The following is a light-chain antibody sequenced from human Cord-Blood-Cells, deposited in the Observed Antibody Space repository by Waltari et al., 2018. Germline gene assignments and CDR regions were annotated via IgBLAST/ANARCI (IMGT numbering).Light chain of an antibody. V-gene: IGLV2-14*01. CDR2: DVS. CDR1: SSDVGGYNY. J-gene: IGLJ3*02. CDR3: SSYTSSSTWV. Sequence: QSALTQPASVSGCPGQSITIPCTGTSSDVGGYNYVSWYQQHPGKAPKLMIYDVSKRPSGVSNRFSGSKSGTTASLTISGLQAEDEAYSYCSSYTSSSTWVFGGGTKLTVL.